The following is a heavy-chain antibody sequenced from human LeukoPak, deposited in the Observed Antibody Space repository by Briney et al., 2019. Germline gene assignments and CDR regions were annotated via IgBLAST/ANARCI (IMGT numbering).Heavy chain of an antibody. Sequence: SETLSLTCTVSGGSISSYYWSWIRQPPGKGLEWIGYIYYSGSTNYNPSLKSRVTISVDTSKNQFSLKLSSVTAADTAVYYCARAGDTAMVTAVDYWGQGTLVTVSS. J-gene: IGHJ4*02. CDR2: IYYSGST. V-gene: IGHV4-59*01. CDR3: ARAGDTAMVTAVDY. CDR1: GGSISSYY. D-gene: IGHD5-18*01.